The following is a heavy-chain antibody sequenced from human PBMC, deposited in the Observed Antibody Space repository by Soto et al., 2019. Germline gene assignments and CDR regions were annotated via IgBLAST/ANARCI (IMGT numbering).Heavy chain of an antibody. CDR1: GGTFSSYA. V-gene: IGHV1-69*13. J-gene: IGHJ4*02. Sequence: GASVKVSCKASGGTFSSYAISWVRQAPGQGLEWMGGIIPIFGTANYAQKFQGRVTITADESTSTAYMELSSLRSEETAVYYCAREGYCSGGSCSDYFDYWGQGTLVTVSS. CDR2: IIPIFGTA. D-gene: IGHD2-15*01. CDR3: AREGYCSGGSCSDYFDY.